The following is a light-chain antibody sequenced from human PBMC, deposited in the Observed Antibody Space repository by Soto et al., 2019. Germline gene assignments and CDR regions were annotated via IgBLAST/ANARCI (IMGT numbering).Light chain of an antibody. CDR3: QQSESYWT. CDR2: DAS. J-gene: IGKJ1*01. Sequence: DIKMTQCPTTLSASVGDSVTLTCRVSQSVGRALAGYQQKPGKAPKLRISDASNLETGVPSRFSGSGSGTEFTLTISSLQPDDFATYYCQQSESYWTFGQGTKVEIK. V-gene: IGKV1-5*01. CDR1: QSVGRA.